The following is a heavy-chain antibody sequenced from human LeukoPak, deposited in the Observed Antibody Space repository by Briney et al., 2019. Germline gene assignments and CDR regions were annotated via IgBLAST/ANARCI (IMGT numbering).Heavy chain of an antibody. V-gene: IGHV1-8*01. CDR3: ARGGFGSGSHFDY. Sequence: GASVKVSCKASGYTFTSYDINWVRQATGQGLEWMGWMNPNSGDTGYVQKFQGRVTMTRSTFISTAYMELSSLRSEDTAIYYCARGGFGSGSHFDYWGQGTLVTVSS. CDR2: MNPNSGDT. D-gene: IGHD3-10*01. CDR1: GYTFTSYD. J-gene: IGHJ4*02.